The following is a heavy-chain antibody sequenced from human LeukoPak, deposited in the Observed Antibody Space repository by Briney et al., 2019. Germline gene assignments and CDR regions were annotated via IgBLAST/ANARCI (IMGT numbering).Heavy chain of an antibody. V-gene: IGHV4-4*07. CDR3: ARDREDIVLLPGAKRKTWYFDY. J-gene: IGHJ4*02. D-gene: IGHD2-2*01. Sequence: SETLSLTCTVSGGSISSYYWSWIRQPAGKGLEWIGRIYTSGSTNYNPSLKSRVTMSVDTSKNQFSLKLSSVTAADTAVYYCARDREDIVLLPGAKRKTWYFDYWGQGTLVTVSS. CDR1: GGSISSYY. CDR2: IYTSGST.